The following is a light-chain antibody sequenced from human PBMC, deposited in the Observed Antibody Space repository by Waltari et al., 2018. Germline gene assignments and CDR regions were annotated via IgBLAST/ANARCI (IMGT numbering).Light chain of an antibody. J-gene: IGLJ1*01. V-gene: IGLV2-11*01. CDR2: DVS. CDR1: SSDVGNYNY. Sequence: QSALTQPRSVSGSPGQSVTISCTGTSSDVGNYNYVSWYQQHPGKAPKFMIFDVSQRPSGVPARFSGSKSGSTASLTISGLQAEDEADYYCCSYAGRYTYVFGTGTKVTVL. CDR3: CSYAGRYTYV.